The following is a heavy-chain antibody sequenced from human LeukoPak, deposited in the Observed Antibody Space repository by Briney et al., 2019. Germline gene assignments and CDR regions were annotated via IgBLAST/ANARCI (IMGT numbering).Heavy chain of an antibody. CDR2: IKQDGSEK. J-gene: IGHJ3*02. D-gene: IGHD3-3*01. CDR1: GFTFNDYW. Sequence: TGGSLRLSCAASGFTFNDYWMTWVRQAPGKGLEWVANIKQDGSEKYYVDSVKGRFTISRDNAKNSLYLQMNSLRAEDTAVYYCARGGATTFGLWGNAFDIWGQGTMVTVSS. V-gene: IGHV3-7*01. CDR3: ARGGATTFGLWGNAFDI.